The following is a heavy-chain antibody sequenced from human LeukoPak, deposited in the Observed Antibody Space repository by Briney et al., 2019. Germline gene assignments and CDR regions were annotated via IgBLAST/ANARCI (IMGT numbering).Heavy chain of an antibody. V-gene: IGHV3-7*01. D-gene: IGHD6-6*01. CDR2: IKQDGSEK. Sequence: GGSLRLSCAASGFTFSSYWMSWVRQAPGKGLEWVANIKQDGSEKYYMDSVKGRFTISRDNAKNSLYLQMNSLRAEDTAVYYCARGIAARSDAFDIWGQGTMVTVSS. CDR3: ARGIAARSDAFDI. J-gene: IGHJ3*02. CDR1: GFTFSSYW.